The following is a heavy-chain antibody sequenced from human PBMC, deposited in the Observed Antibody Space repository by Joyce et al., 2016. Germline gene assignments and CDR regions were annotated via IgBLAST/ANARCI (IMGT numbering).Heavy chain of an antibody. J-gene: IGHJ4*02. CDR2: ICPRDSDT. CDR3: AIHIGLGKPPEY. Sequence: EVQLVQSGAEVNKPGASLKISCKGSGYSFTTYWIDWVRPMPGKGLERMGNICPRDSDTRYSPSFKGQVTVTVDKSISTAYLQWSSLNDSDTAMYYCAIHIGLGKPPEYWGQGTLVTVSS. V-gene: IGHV5-51*01. D-gene: IGHD7-27*01. CDR1: GYSFTTYW.